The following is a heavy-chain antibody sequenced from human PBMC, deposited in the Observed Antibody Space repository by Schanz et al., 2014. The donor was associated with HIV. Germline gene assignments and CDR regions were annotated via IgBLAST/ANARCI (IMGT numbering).Heavy chain of an antibody. CDR2: INSDGSST. D-gene: IGHD3-9*01. V-gene: IGHV3-74*01. CDR1: GFTFDSQS. CDR3: ARDYRYLQEYHYGMDV. Sequence: EVQLVESGGGLVKPGGSLRLSCEASGFTFDSQSMNWVRQAPGEGLVWVSRINSDGSSTTYADYVKGRFTISRDNAKNTLYLQMNSLRAEDTAVYYCARDYRYLQEYHYGMDVWGQGTTVSVS. J-gene: IGHJ6*02.